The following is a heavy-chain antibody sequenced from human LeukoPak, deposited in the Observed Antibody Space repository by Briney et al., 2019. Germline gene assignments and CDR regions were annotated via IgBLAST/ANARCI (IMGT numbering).Heavy chain of an antibody. J-gene: IGHJ4*02. Sequence: GGSLRLSCAASGFTFSSYEMNWVRQAPGKGLEWVSYISSSGSTIYYADSVKGRFTISRDNAKNSLYLQMNSLRAEDTAVYYCAREDGYMATSFDYWGQGTLVTVSS. CDR3: AREDGYMATSFDY. CDR1: GFTFSSYE. CDR2: ISSSGSTI. V-gene: IGHV3-48*03. D-gene: IGHD5-24*01.